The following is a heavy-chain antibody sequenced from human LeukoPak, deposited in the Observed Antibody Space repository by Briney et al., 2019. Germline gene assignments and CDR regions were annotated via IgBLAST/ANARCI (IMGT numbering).Heavy chain of an antibody. V-gene: IGHV4-39*01. CDR1: GDSISRSTYY. D-gene: IGHD6-13*01. CDR2: VYYGRSP. CDR3: ARGPYSSSWYSLEYFQH. J-gene: IGHJ1*01. Sequence: PSETLSLTCTVSGDSISRSTYYWAWIRQPPGKGLEWIGSVYYGRSPYFNPSLESRATISVDTSKNQFSLKLSSVTAADTAVYYCARGPYSSSWYSLEYFQHWGQGTLVTVSS.